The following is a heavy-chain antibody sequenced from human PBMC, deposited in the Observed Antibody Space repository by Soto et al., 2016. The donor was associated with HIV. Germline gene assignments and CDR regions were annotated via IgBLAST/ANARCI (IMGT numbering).Heavy chain of an antibody. Sequence: EVQLLESGGGLVQPGGSLRLSCAASGFTFSISAMSWVRQAPGKGLEWVSSISGSGGSTYYADSVKGRFTISRDNSKNTLYLQMNSLRAEDTAVYYCAKAVRGAPXANRYYFDYWGQGILVTVSS. D-gene: IGHD3-10*01. CDR3: AKAVRGAPXANRYYFDY. V-gene: IGHV3-23*01. CDR2: ISGSGGST. J-gene: IGHJ4*02. CDR1: GFTFSISA.